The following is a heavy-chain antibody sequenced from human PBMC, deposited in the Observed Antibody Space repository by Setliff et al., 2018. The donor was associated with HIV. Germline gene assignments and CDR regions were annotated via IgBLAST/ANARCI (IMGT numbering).Heavy chain of an antibody. D-gene: IGHD6-13*01. CDR2: INPNNGGT. Sequence: WASVKVSCKASGYTFTGYYMHWVRQAPGQGLEWMGWINPNNGGTNYAQKFQGRVSMTIDTSTSTAYMGLRSLRPDDTAVYFCARDPSSDSEQQLVRGDWYYFDYWGQGTLVTVSS. CDR1: GYTFTGYY. V-gene: IGHV1-2*02. J-gene: IGHJ4*02. CDR3: ARDPSSDSEQQLVRGDWYYFDY.